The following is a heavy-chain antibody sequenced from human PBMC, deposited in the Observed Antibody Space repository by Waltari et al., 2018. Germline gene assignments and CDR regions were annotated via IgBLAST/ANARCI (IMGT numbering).Heavy chain of an antibody. J-gene: IGHJ6*02. Sequence: QVQLVQSGAEVKKPGSSVKVSCKASGGTFSSYAISWVRQAPGQGLEWMGMIIPIFGTANYAQKFQGRVTITADKSTSTAYMELSSLRSEDTAVYYCARDYYGSGSYPRKSTYYYYGMDVWGQGTTVTVSS. CDR2: IIPIFGTA. CDR1: GGTFSSYA. D-gene: IGHD3-10*01. V-gene: IGHV1-69*08. CDR3: ARDYYGSGSYPRKSTYYYYGMDV.